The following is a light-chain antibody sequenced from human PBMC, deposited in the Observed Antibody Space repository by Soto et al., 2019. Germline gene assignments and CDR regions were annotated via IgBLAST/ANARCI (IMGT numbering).Light chain of an antibody. J-gene: IGLJ2*01. V-gene: IGLV4-60*03. CDR3: ETWDSNTFVV. CDR2: VERSGSY. CDR1: SGYSTYI. Sequence: QSVLTQSSSASASLGSSVKLTCTLSSGYSTYIIAWHQQQPGKAPRYLMKVERSGSYNKGSGVPDRFSGSNSGADRYLTISNLQSEDEADYYCETWDSNTFVVFGGGTKLTVL.